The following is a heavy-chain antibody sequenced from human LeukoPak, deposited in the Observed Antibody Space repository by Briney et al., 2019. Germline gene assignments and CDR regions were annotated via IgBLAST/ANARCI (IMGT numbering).Heavy chain of an antibody. CDR3: ARLHRGITMVRGVLRTAFDI. V-gene: IGHV4-39*07. J-gene: IGHJ3*02. CDR1: GGSISSSSYY. Sequence: PSETLSLTCTVSGGSISSSSYYWGWIRQPPGKGLEWIGSIYYSGSTYYNPSLKSRVTISVDTSKNQFSLKLSSVTAADTAVYYCARLHRGITMVRGVLRTAFDIWGQGTMVTVSS. CDR2: IYYSGST. D-gene: IGHD3-10*01.